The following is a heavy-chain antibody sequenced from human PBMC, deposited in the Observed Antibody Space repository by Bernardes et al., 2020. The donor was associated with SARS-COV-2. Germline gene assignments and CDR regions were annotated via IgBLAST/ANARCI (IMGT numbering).Heavy chain of an antibody. CDR2: MNPKSGTT. CDR3: ARVRVIAVAGTFYYGMDV. D-gene: IGHD6-19*01. V-gene: IGHV1-8*01. CDR1: GYTFTSYD. Sequence: ASVKVSCKASGYTFTSYDINWVRQATGQGLEWMGWMNPKSGTTDYAQKFQGRVTMTRNTSISTAYLELSSLRSEDTAVYYCARVRVIAVAGTFYYGMDVWSQRTTVTVYS. J-gene: IGHJ6*02.